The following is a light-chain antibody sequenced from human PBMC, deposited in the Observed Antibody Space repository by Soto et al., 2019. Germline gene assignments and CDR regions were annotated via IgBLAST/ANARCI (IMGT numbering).Light chain of an antibody. CDR3: QQSATSPRT. CDR2: GAS. V-gene: IGKV3-20*01. CDR1: QTVGNNY. Sequence: EIVLTQSPGTLSSSPGERATLSCRASQTVGNNYLDWYQQKPGQAPRLLIYGASSRATVIPDRFSGSGSGTDFTLTISRLEPEDFAVYYCQQSATSPRTFGQGTKVEIK. J-gene: IGKJ1*01.